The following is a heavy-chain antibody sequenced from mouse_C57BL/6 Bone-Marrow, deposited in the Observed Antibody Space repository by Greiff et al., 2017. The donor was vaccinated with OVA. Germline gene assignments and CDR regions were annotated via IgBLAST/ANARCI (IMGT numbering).Heavy chain of an antibody. J-gene: IGHJ4*01. V-gene: IGHV1-12*01. D-gene: IGHD1-1*01. CDR2: IYPGNGDT. CDR3: ARTSTVVAPYAMDY. Sequence: QVQLKESGAELVRPGASVKMSCKASGYTFTSYNMHWVKQTPRQGLEWIGAIYPGNGDTSYNQKFKGKATLTVDKSSSTAYMQLSSLTAEGSAVYFCARTSTVVAPYAMDYWGQGTSVTVSS. CDR1: GYTFTSYN.